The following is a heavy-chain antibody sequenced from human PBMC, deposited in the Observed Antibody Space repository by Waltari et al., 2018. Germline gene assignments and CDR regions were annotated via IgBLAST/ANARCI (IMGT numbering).Heavy chain of an antibody. D-gene: IGHD2-21*02. CDR1: GCSISCFY. V-gene: IGHV4-59*01. CDR3: ARGGGGDWEWFDP. J-gene: IGHJ5*02. CDR2: IYYTGST. Sequence: QVQLQESGPSLLKPSETLSLICTVSGCSISCFYWRWVRQPPGKGLDWIGYIYYTGSTNFNHSLKSRVTMSVDTSKNQFSLKLSSVTAADTAFYYCARGGGGDWEWFDPWGQGTLVTVSS.